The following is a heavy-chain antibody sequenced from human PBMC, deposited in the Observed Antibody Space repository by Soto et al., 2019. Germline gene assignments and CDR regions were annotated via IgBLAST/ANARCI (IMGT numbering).Heavy chain of an antibody. J-gene: IGHJ4*02. D-gene: IGHD3-22*01. CDR3: ARDGNGYWDDY. CDR2: INAYNGDT. V-gene: IGHV1-18*01. CDR1: GYTFTSYG. Sequence: QVQLVQSGAEVKKPGASVKVSCKASGYTFTSYGVSWVRQAPGQGLEWMGWINAYNGDTNYAQKVQDXXTXTXXTYTNIAYMELRSLRSDDTAVYYCARDGNGYWDDYCGQGTLVTVSS.